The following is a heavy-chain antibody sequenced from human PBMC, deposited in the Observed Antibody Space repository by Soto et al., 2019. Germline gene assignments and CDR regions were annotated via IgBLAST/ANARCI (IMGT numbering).Heavy chain of an antibody. J-gene: IGHJ4*02. CDR3: ARARATIAAAAIFDC. Sequence: QVQLQESGPGLVKPSGTLSLTCAVSGGSISTSNWWSWVRQPPGKGLEWIGEVYRTGSTNYNPSLARRVIVSVDKSKNQCSLTLTSVTAADTAVYYCARARATIAAAAIFDCWGQGTLVTVSS. CDR1: GGSISTSNW. D-gene: IGHD6-13*01. CDR2: VYRTGST. V-gene: IGHV4-4*02.